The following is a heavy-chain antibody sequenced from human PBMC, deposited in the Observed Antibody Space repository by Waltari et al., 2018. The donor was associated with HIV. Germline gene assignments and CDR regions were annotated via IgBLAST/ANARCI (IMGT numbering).Heavy chain of an antibody. J-gene: IGHJ5*01. CDR2: IYPGDSDT. CDR1: GYTFSAYW. D-gene: IGHD2-21*01. Sequence: PLAQPVGEAKTPGESLKLPCRSSGYTFSAYWIVWVRQMPGKGLDWMGSIYPGDSDTKYNSSFAGHVTFSVDTAISTAFLQWTSLKASDTAIYFCARRPQFGDYVDSWGQGTLVTVSS. CDR3: ARRPQFGDYVDS. V-gene: IGHV5-51*01.